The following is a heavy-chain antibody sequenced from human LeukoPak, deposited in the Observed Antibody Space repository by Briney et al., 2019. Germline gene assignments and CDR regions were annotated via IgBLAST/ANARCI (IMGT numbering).Heavy chain of an antibody. D-gene: IGHD7-27*01. CDR1: GFTFSTYV. CDR2: ISGSGGST. V-gene: IGHV3-23*01. CDR3: AKDPNWEHYFDC. J-gene: IGHJ4*02. Sequence: PGRSLRLSCVASGFTFSTYVMSWVRQAPGKGLEWVSAISGSGGSTYYADSVKGRFTITRDNSKNTLYLQMNSLRAEDTAVYFCAKDPNWEHYFDCWGQGTLVTVSS.